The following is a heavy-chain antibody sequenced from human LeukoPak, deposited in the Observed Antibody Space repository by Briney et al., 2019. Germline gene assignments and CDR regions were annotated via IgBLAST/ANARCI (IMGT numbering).Heavy chain of an antibody. V-gene: IGHV1-18*01. CDR2: ISAYNGNT. D-gene: IGHD2-2*01. CDR3: ARDLPLLYCSSTSCYGGDWFDP. CDR1: GYTFTSYG. Sequence: GASVKVSCKASGYTFTSYGISWVRQAPGQGLEWMGWISAYNGNTNYAQKLQGRVTMTTDTSTSTAYMELRSLRSDDTAVYYCARDLPLLYCSSTSCYGGDWFDPWGQGTLVTVSS. J-gene: IGHJ5*02.